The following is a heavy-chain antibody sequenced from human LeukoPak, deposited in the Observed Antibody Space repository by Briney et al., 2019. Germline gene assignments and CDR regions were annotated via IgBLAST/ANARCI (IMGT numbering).Heavy chain of an antibody. CDR2: INHSGST. CDR3: ARGTGIFDY. D-gene: IGHD3-10*01. CDR1: GGSFSGYY. J-gene: IGHJ4*02. Sequence: SETLSLTCAVYGGSFSGYYWSWIRQPPGKGLEWIGEINHSGSTNYNPSLKSRVTISVDTSRNQFSLKLSSVTAADTAVYYCARGTGIFDYWGQGTLVTVSS. V-gene: IGHV4-34*01.